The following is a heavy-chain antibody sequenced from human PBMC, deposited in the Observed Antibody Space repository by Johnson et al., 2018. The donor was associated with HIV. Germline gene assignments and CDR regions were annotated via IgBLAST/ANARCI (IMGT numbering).Heavy chain of an antibody. CDR1: GFTFSSYA. CDR2: ISYDGSNK. V-gene: IGHV3-30-3*01. Sequence: VQLVEPGGGVVQPGRSLRLSCAASGFTFSSYAMHWVRQAPGKGLEWVAVISYDGSNKYYADSVKGRFTISRDNSKNTLYLQMNSLRADDTAVYYCARAGLTYYYDSSGYYWGAFDIWGQGTMVTVSS. D-gene: IGHD3-22*01. J-gene: IGHJ3*02. CDR3: ARAGLTYYYDSSGYYWGAFDI.